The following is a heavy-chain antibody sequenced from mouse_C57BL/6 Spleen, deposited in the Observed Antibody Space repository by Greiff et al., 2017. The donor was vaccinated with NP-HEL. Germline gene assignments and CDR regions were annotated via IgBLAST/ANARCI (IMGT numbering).Heavy chain of an antibody. CDR2: IRNKANGYTT. V-gene: IGHV7-3*01. J-gene: IGHJ4*01. CDR1: GFTFTDYY. D-gene: IGHD1-1*01. CDR3: ARSPTVVAYYAMDY. Sequence: EVQVVESGGGLVQPGGSLSLSCAASGFTFTDYYMSWVRQPPGKALEWLGFIRNKANGYTTEYSASVKGRFTISRDNSQSILYLQMNALRAEDSATYYCARSPTVVAYYAMDYWGQGTSVTVSS.